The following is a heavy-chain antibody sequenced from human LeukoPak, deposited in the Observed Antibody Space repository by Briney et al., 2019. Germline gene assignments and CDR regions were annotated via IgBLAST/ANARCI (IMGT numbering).Heavy chain of an antibody. CDR2: ISSSSSYI. Sequence: PGGSLRLSCAASGFTFSSYSMNWVRQAPGKGLEWVSSISSSSSYIYYADSVKGRFTISRDNAKNSLYLQMNSLRAEDTAVYYCARGASTRSYNDHWGQGTLVTVSS. CDR3: ARGASTRSYNDH. CDR1: GFTFSSYS. D-gene: IGHD2-2*01. V-gene: IGHV3-21*01. J-gene: IGHJ4*02.